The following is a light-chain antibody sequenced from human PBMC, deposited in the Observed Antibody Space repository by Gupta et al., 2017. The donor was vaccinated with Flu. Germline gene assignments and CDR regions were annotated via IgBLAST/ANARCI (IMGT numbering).Light chain of an antibody. CDR1: QSISSW. Sequence: DIQMTQSPSTLSASVGDRVTITCRASQSISSWLAWYQQKPGKAPKLLIYEASNLESGVSSRFSGRGSGTEFTLTLSSLQPDDFATYYCQQYNSWYTFGQGTKLEIK. J-gene: IGKJ2*01. V-gene: IGKV1-5*03. CDR2: EAS. CDR3: QQYNSWYT.